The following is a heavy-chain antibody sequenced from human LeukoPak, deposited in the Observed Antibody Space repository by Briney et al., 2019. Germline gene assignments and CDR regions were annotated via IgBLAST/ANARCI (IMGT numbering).Heavy chain of an antibody. CDR3: ARDRAIAAAGGPHNWFDP. CDR1: GFTFSSYD. Sequence: GGSLRLSCAASGFTFSSYDMHWVRQATGKGLEWVSAIGTAGDTYYPGSVKGRFTISGENAKNSLYLQMNSLRAGDTAVYYCARDRAIAAAGGPHNWFDPWGQGTLVTVSS. D-gene: IGHD6-13*01. V-gene: IGHV3-13*01. J-gene: IGHJ5*02. CDR2: IGTAGDT.